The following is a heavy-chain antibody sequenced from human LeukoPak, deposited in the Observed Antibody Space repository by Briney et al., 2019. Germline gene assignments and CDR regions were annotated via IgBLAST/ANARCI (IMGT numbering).Heavy chain of an antibody. V-gene: IGHV1-18*01. CDR2: ISAYNGNT. J-gene: IGHJ4*02. Sequence: ASVKLSCKASGYTFTSYGISWVRQAPGQGLEWMGWISAYNGNTNYAQKLQGRVTMTTDTSTSTTYMELRSLRSDDTAMYYCARAYSSGWYGEKPSDYWGQGTLVTVSS. D-gene: IGHD6-19*01. CDR3: ARAYSSGWYGEKPSDY. CDR1: GYTFTSYG.